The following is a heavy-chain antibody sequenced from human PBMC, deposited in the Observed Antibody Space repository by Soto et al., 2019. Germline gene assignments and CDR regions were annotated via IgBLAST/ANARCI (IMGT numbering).Heavy chain of an antibody. CDR2: LIPIFGTG. D-gene: IGHD6-19*01. V-gene: IGHV1-69*01. CDR3: ARDRGSSSGCIWFDP. J-gene: IGHJ5*02. Sequence: QVQLVQSGAEVKKPGSSVKVSCKASGGTFSNYAISWLRQAPGQGLEWMGGLIPIFGTGNYAQKFQGRVTITANESTSTDNMELSSLRSEDTDVYYCARDRGSSSGCIWFDPWGQGTLVTVSS. CDR1: GGTFSNYA.